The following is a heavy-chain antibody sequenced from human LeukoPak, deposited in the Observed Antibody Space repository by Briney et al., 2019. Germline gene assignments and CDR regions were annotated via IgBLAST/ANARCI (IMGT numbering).Heavy chain of an antibody. Sequence: MASETLSLTCAVYGGSFSGYYWSWIRQPPGKGLEWIGEINHSGSTNYNPSLKSRVTISVDTSKNQFSLKLSSVTAADTAVYYCARGYYGSGRYSFDYWGQGTLVTVSS. CDR1: GGSFSGYY. CDR3: ARGYYGSGRYSFDY. CDR2: INHSGST. J-gene: IGHJ4*02. V-gene: IGHV4-34*01. D-gene: IGHD3-10*01.